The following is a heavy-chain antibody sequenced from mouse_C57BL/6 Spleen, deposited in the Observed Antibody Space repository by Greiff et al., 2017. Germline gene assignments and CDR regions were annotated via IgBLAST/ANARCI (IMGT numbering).Heavy chain of an antibody. V-gene: IGHV1-62-2*01. CDR3: ARHEAPSFITSPWFAY. CDR1: GYTFTEYT. CDR2: FYPGSGSI. Sequence: VQLQQSGAELVKPGASVKLSCKASGYTFTEYTIHWVKQRSGQGLEWIGWFYPGSGSIKYNEKFKDKATLTADKSSSTVYMELSRLTSEDSAVYICARHEAPSFITSPWFAYWGQGTLVTVSA. J-gene: IGHJ3*01. D-gene: IGHD1-1*01.